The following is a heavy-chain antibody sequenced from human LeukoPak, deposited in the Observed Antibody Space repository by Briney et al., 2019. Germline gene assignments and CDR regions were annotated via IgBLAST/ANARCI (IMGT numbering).Heavy chain of an antibody. D-gene: IGHD6-19*01. Sequence: ASVKVSCKSSGYTFIAYYIHWVRQAPGQGLEWMGVINPGAGSTSYAQNFQGRVTMTTDTSTSTVYMQLSSLRSEDTAVYYCARGSSLTWASSGWSIDYWGQGTLGTVSS. J-gene: IGHJ4*02. CDR1: GYTFIAYY. CDR2: INPGAGST. V-gene: IGHV1-46*01. CDR3: ARGSSLTWASSGWSIDY.